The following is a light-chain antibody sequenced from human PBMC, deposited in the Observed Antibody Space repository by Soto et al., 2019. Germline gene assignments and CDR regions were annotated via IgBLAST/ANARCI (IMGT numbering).Light chain of an antibody. J-gene: IGKJ1*01. V-gene: IGKV1-5*01. CDR2: DAS. CDR3: QQYNSYSVT. Sequence: DIPMTQSPSTLSASVGDRVTITCRASQSISSWLAWYQQKPGKAPKLLIYDASSLGSGVPSRFSGSGSGTEFTLTISSLQPDDFATYYCQQYNSYSVTFGQGTKVEIK. CDR1: QSISSW.